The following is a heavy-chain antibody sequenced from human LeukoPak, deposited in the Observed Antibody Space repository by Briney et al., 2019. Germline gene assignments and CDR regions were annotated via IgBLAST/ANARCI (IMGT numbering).Heavy chain of an antibody. J-gene: IGHJ4*02. CDR1: GYSISNNYY. CDR2: MHHSGST. CDR3: TRSTHSIRAAGAFDN. Sequence: SETLSLTCNVSGYSISNNYYWGWIRQPPGKGLEWIGSMHHSGSTFISPSLNSRVTISMQTSKNQFSMKLGSVTAADTAVYYCTRSTHSIRAAGAFDNWGQGTLVTVSS. D-gene: IGHD6-13*01. V-gene: IGHV4-38-2*02.